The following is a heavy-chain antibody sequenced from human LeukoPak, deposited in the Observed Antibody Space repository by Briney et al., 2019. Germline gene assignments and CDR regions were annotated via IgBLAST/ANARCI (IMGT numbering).Heavy chain of an antibody. Sequence: SEALSLTCTVSGGSVSSSTYYWGWIRQPPGKGLEWIGSISYSGTNYNNPSLKSRVSISIDTSKNQFSVKLTSVSAADTAMYYCASLGTLRSWGQGTLVTVSS. CDR3: ASLGTLRS. CDR2: ISYSGTN. J-gene: IGHJ5*02. D-gene: IGHD7-27*01. V-gene: IGHV4-39*01. CDR1: GGSVSSSTYY.